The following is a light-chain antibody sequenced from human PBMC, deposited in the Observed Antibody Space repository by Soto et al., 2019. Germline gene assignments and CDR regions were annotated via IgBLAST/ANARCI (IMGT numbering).Light chain of an antibody. CDR3: QQSYSTPWT. V-gene: IGKV1-13*02. CDR2: DAS. J-gene: IGKJ1*01. CDR1: QGISSA. Sequence: AIQLTQSPSSLSASVGDRVTITCWASQGISSALAWYQQKPGKAPKLLIYDASSLESGVPSRFSGGGSGTDFTLTISSLQPEDFATYYCQQSYSTPWTFGQGTKVDTK.